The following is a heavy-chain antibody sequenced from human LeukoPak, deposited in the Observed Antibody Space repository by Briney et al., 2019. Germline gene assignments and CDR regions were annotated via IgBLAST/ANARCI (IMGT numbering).Heavy chain of an antibody. Sequence: PGGSLRLSCAASGFTFSSYSMNWVRQAPGKGLEWVSYISSSSSTIYYADSVKGRFTISRDNAKNSLYLQMNSLRAEDTAVYYCARDVRGYSGYVAFDIWGQGTMLTVSS. CDR3: ARDVRGYSGYVAFDI. J-gene: IGHJ3*02. V-gene: IGHV3-48*01. CDR2: ISSSSSTI. D-gene: IGHD5-12*01. CDR1: GFTFSSYS.